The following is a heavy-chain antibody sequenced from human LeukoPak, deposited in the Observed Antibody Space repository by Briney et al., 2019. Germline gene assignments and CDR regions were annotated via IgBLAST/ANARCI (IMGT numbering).Heavy chain of an antibody. CDR2: MNPNSGNT. D-gene: IGHD3-22*01. CDR1: GYTFTSYD. Sequence: ASVKVSCKASGYTFTSYDINWVRQATGQGLEWMGWMNPNSGNTGYAQKFQGRVTMTRNTSISTAYMELSSLRSEDTAVYCCARVATPWFYYYDSSGYYYYFDYWGQGTLVTVSS. CDR3: ARVATPWFYYYDSSGYYYYFDY. V-gene: IGHV1-8*01. J-gene: IGHJ4*02.